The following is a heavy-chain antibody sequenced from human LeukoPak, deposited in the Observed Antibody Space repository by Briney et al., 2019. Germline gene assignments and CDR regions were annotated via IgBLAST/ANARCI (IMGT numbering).Heavy chain of an antibody. CDR3: AREELRYFDWLLSFDY. D-gene: IGHD3-9*01. V-gene: IGHV1-2*02. J-gene: IGHJ4*02. Sequence: ASVNVSCKASGYTFTGYYMHWVRQAPGQGLEWMGWINPNSGGTNYAQKFQGRVTMTRDTSISTAYMELSRLRSDDTAVYYCAREELRYFDWLLSFDYWGQGTLVTVSS. CDR2: INPNSGGT. CDR1: GYTFTGYY.